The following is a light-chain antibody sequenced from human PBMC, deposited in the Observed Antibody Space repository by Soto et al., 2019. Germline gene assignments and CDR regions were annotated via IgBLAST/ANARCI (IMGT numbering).Light chain of an antibody. J-gene: IGKJ4*01. CDR1: QSVSNN. V-gene: IGKV3-15*01. CDR2: HAS. Sequence: EIVMTQSPATLSVSPGERATLSCRASQSVSNNLAWYQQKPGQAPRLLIYHASTGATGIPARFSGSGSGTELTLTISGVQSEDFAVYYCQQYKEWPLIFGGGTKVEIK. CDR3: QQYKEWPLI.